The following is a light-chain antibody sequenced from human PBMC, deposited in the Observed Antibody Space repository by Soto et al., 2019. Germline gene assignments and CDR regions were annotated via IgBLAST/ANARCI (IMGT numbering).Light chain of an antibody. CDR2: AAS. Sequence: DIQMTQSPSSVSASVGDRVTITCRASQSISSWLAWYQQKPGKAPKLLIYAASSLQSGVPSRFSGSGSGTDFTLTFTSMQPEDFATYYCQQANSFPLTFGHGTRLEIK. CDR1: QSISSW. J-gene: IGKJ5*01. CDR3: QQANSFPLT. V-gene: IGKV1-12*01.